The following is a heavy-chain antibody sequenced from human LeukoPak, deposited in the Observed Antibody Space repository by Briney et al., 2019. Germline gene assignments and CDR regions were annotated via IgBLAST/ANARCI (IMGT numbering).Heavy chain of an antibody. J-gene: IGHJ6*03. CDR1: GFTFSTYG. D-gene: IGHD3-10*01. Sequence: GGSLRLSCGASGFTFSTYGMTWVRQAPGKGLEWVSGMSDSGTNTYYAASVKGRFTISRDNSKNTLYLQMNSLRAEDTAVYYCAKGGAVSSKSITMVRGTRRYYYYMDVWGKGTTVTISS. V-gene: IGHV3-23*01. CDR3: AKGGAVSSKSITMVRGTRRYYYYMDV. CDR2: MSDSGTNT.